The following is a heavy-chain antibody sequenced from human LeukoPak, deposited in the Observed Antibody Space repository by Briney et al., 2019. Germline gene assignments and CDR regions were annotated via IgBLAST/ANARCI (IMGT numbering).Heavy chain of an antibody. J-gene: IGHJ4*02. V-gene: IGHV3-30*18. CDR2: ISYDGSNK. CDR3: AKDRPTVYSSSWLHFLDS. Sequence: GGSLRLSCAASGFTFSSYGMHWVRQAPGKGLEWMAVISYDGSNKYYADSVKGRFTISRDNSKNTLYLQMNSLRADDTAVYYCAKDRPTVYSSSWLHFLDSWGQGTLVTVSS. CDR1: GFTFSSYG. D-gene: IGHD6-13*01.